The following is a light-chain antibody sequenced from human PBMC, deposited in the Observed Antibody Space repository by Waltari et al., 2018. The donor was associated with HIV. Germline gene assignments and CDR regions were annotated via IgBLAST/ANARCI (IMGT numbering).Light chain of an antibody. CDR3: NSFTDTDTWV. V-gene: IGLV2-14*02. CDR1: NGDVGCYNL. CDR2: GGN. J-gene: IGLJ3*02. Sequence: QSALTQPASVSGSPGHSVTISCTGTNGDVGCYNLVSWYQQYPGRAPQLCIYGGNSRPSGVSDRFSVPNFGNPAALTISGLRADDEADYYCNSFTDTDTWVFGGGTRLPVL.